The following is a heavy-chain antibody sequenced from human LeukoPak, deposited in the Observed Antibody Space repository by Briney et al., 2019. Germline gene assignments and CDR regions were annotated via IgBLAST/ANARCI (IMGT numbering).Heavy chain of an antibody. CDR1: GFPLRSYA. D-gene: IGHD3-10*01. CDR2: ITDTGDKT. V-gene: IGHV3-23*01. J-gene: IGHJ4*02. CDR3: AKMTDSTPYSSGTFDS. Sequence: GGSLRLSCSASGFPLRSYAMGWVRQAPGKGLEGVSAITDTGDKTYYADSVKGRFTISRDNSRNTLYLHMSRLRAEDTALFYCAKMTDSTPYSSGTFDSWGQGTLVTVSS.